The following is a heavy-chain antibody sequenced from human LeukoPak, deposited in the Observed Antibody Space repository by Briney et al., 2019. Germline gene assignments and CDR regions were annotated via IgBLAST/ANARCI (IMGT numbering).Heavy chain of an antibody. V-gene: IGHV4-31*03. Sequence: PSQTLSLTCTVSGGSISSGGYYCSWIRQHPGKGLEWIGYIYYSGSTYYNPSLKSRVTISVDTSKNQFSLKLSSVTAADTAVYYCARSILPYDSSGYYFWGQGTLVTVSS. CDR3: ARSILPYDSSGYYF. J-gene: IGHJ4*02. CDR1: GGSISSGGYY. D-gene: IGHD3-22*01. CDR2: IYYSGST.